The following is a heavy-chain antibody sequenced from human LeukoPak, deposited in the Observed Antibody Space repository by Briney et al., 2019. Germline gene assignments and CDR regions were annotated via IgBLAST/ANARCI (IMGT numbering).Heavy chain of an antibody. CDR1: GFTFSIYA. J-gene: IGHJ4*01. Sequence: PGGSLRLSCAASGFTFSIYAMSSVRQAPWEGLEWVSAISGSGGSTYYADSVKGRFTISRENSKNTLYLQMNSLRAEDTAVYYCALIAVAGHFDYWGQGTLVTVSS. CDR3: ALIAVAGHFDY. D-gene: IGHD6-19*01. CDR2: ISGSGGST. V-gene: IGHV3-23*01.